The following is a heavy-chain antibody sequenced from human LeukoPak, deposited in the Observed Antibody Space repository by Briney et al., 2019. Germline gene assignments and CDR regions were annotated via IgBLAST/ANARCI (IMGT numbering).Heavy chain of an antibody. CDR2: ISGSGGST. D-gene: IGHD3-22*01. V-gene: IGHV3-23*01. CDR3: AKTQGVVVITKTYYFDY. CDR1: GFTFSTYG. J-gene: IGHJ4*02. Sequence: GGSLRLSCVASGFTFSTYGMSWVRQAPGKGLEWVSAISGSGGSTYYADSVKGRFTISRDNSKNTLYLQMNSLRAEDTAVYYCAKTQGVVVITKTYYFDYWGQGTLVTVSS.